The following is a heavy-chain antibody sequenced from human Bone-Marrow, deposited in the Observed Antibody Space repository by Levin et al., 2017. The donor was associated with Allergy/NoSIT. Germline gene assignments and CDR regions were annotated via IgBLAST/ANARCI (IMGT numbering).Heavy chain of an antibody. D-gene: IGHD1-7*01. CDR1: GGSISSHY. Sequence: SETLSLTCTVSGGSISSHYWSWIRQPPGKGLEWIGYIYNSGSTNYNPSLKSRVTISVDTSKNQLSLKLNSVTAADTAVYYCARDPTATTIYLDPWGQGTLVTVSS. J-gene: IGHJ5*02. CDR2: IYNSGST. V-gene: IGHV4-59*11. CDR3: ARDPTATTIYLDP.